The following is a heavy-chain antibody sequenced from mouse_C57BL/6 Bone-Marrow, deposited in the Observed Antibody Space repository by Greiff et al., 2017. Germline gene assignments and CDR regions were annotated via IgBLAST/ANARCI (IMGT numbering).Heavy chain of an antibody. CDR2: IYPRSGNT. CDR3: ARSKVHYYAMDY. J-gene: IGHJ4*01. CDR1: GYTFTSYG. D-gene: IGHD2-14*01. V-gene: IGHV1-81*01. Sequence: VQLQQSGAELARPGASVKLSCQASGYTFTSYGISWVKQRTGQGLEWIGEIYPRSGNTYYNEKFKGKATLTADKSSSTAYMGLRSLTSEDSAVYFCARSKVHYYAMDYWGQGTSVTVSS.